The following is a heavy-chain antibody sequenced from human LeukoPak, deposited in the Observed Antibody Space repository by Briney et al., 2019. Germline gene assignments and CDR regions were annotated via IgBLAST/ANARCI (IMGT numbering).Heavy chain of an antibody. V-gene: IGHV4-4*09. CDR3: ARRGRDGNNYRHDYYFDY. CDR2: IYTSGST. J-gene: IGHJ4*02. D-gene: IGHD5-24*01. Sequence: SETLSLTCTVSGGSISSYYWSWIRQPPGKGLEWIGYIYTSGSTNYNPSLKSRVTISVDTSKNQFSLKLSSVTAADTAVYYCARRGRDGNNYRHDYYFDYWGQGTLVTVSS. CDR1: GGSISSYY.